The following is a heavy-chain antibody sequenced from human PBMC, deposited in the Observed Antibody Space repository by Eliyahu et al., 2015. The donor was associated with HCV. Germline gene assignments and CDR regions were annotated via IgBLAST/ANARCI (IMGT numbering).Heavy chain of an antibody. Sequence: EVQLVESGGGLVHPGGPLTLSCEASGFALSXHSXNWVRXAQGKGLEWVSWXTGXSHXIXYAXSVKGXFTISRDNGKNSLYLQMNSLRAEDTAVYYCARVSGGYCSGGSCYGGNFDYWGQGTLVTVSS. CDR3: ARVSGGYCSGGSCYGGNFDY. V-gene: IGHV3-48*04. D-gene: IGHD2-15*01. J-gene: IGHJ4*02. CDR1: GFALSXHS. CDR2: XTGXSHXI.